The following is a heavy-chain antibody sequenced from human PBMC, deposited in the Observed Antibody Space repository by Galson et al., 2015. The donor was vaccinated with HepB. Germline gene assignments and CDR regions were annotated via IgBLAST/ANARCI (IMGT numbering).Heavy chain of an antibody. CDR2: INPNTEGT. V-gene: IGHV1-2*02. D-gene: IGHD1-26*01. J-gene: IGHJ4*02. CDR1: GYTFSGYY. CDR3: ARGSVSYGEFDY. Sequence: SVKVSCKASGYTFSGYYLYWVRQAPGQGLEWMGRINPNTEGTNYAQKFQGRITMTSDSAISAVYMEVNRLTSDDTAVYYCARGSVSYGEFDYWGQGTLVTVSS.